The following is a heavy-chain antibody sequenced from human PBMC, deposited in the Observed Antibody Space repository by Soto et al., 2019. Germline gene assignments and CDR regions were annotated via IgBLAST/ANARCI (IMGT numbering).Heavy chain of an antibody. J-gene: IGHJ4*02. CDR1: GGSLSSNNYY. V-gene: IGHV4-39*07. Sequence: NPSPPCTVSGGSLSSNNYYWGWVRQPPGKGLEWIGSIYYSGSTNYNPSLKSRVTISVDTSKNQFSLKLSSVTAADTAVYYCARGRRGGYYLNYWGQGTLVTVSS. D-gene: IGHD3-10*01. CDR2: IYYSGST. CDR3: ARGRRGGYYLNY.